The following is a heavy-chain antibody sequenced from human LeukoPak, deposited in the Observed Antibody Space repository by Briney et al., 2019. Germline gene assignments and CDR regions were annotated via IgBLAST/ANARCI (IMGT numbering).Heavy chain of an antibody. Sequence: PSETLSLTCAVYGGSFSGYYWSWLRQPPGKGLEWIGEINHSGSTNYNPSLKSRVTISVDTSKNQFSLKLSSVTAADTAVYYCARLYYYGSRSYRLFDYWGQGTLVTVSS. V-gene: IGHV4-34*01. J-gene: IGHJ4*02. D-gene: IGHD3-10*01. CDR1: GGSFSGYY. CDR2: INHSGST. CDR3: ARLYYYGSRSYRLFDY.